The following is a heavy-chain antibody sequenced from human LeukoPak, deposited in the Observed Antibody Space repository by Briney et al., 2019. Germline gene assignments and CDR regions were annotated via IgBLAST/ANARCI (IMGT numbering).Heavy chain of an antibody. Sequence: SQTLSLTCTASGGSISSGGYYWSWIRQHPGKGLGWIGYIYYSGSTYYNPSLKSRVTISVDTSKNQFSLKLSSVTAADTAVYYCARGPITEYSILHGDYWGQGTLVTVSS. CDR3: ARGPITEYSILHGDY. CDR2: IYYSGST. CDR1: GGSISSGGYY. D-gene: IGHD6-6*01. J-gene: IGHJ4*02. V-gene: IGHV4-31*03.